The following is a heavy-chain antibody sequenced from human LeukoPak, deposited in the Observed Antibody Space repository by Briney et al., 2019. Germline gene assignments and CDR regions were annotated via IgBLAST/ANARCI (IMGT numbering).Heavy chain of an antibody. J-gene: IGHJ4*02. Sequence: GASVKVSCKASGYTFTEYYVNWVRQAPGQGLEWMGWISPNSSDTNYAQKFQGRVTMTRDTSIRTAYMEVTRLRSDDTAVYYCARGHSNSWYYFDYWAQGTLVTVSS. CDR1: GYTFTEYY. CDR2: ISPNSSDT. V-gene: IGHV1-2*02. D-gene: IGHD6-13*01. CDR3: ARGHSNSWYYFDY.